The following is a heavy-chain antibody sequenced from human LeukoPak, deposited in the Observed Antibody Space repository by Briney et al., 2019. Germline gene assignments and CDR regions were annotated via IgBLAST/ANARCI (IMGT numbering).Heavy chain of an antibody. CDR1: GFTFSSYG. D-gene: IGHD6-19*01. CDR3: AKVGIAVAGIDY. J-gene: IGHJ4*02. V-gene: IGHV3-30*18. Sequence: PGGSLRLSYAASGFTFSSYGMHWVRQAPGKGLEWVAVISYDGSNKYYADSVKGRFTISRDNSKNTLYLQMNSLRAEDTAVYYCAKVGIAVAGIDYWGQGTLVTVSS. CDR2: ISYDGSNK.